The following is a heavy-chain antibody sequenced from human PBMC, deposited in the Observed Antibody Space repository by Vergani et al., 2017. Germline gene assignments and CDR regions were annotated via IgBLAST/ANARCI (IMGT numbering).Heavy chain of an antibody. J-gene: IGHJ6*03. Sequence: EVQLVQSGAEVKKPGESVKISCKGSGYSFTTYWIGWVRQMPGKGLKWMGIIYPGDSDTRYSPSFQGQVTISADKSTSTAYLQWSSLKASDTAMYYCTRVGTVRTDYMYDWGKGTTVTVSS. D-gene: IGHD4-11*01. CDR2: IYPGDSDT. CDR1: GYSFTTYW. CDR3: TRVGTVRTDYMYD. V-gene: IGHV5-51*03.